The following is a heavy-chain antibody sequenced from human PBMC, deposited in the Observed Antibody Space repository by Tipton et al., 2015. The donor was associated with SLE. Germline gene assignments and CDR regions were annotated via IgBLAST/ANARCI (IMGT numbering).Heavy chain of an antibody. D-gene: IGHD2-2*01. CDR2: INRGGST. J-gene: IGHJ4*02. V-gene: IGHV4-34*01. CDR1: GGSLNSYY. CDR3: ARPVYCSSTYCTEPLHY. Sequence: TLSLTCAVYGGSLNSYYWSWIRQAPGKGLEWIGEINRGGSTKYNPSLKSRVIISIDTSKNQFSLKVNSVTAADTAVYYCARPVYCSSTYCTEPLHYWGQGTQVTVSS.